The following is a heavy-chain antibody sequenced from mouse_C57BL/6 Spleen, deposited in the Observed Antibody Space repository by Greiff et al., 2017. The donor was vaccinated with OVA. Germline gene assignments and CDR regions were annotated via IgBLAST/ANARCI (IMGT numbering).Heavy chain of an antibody. J-gene: IGHJ2*01. CDR2: ISSGGSYT. CDR3: ARQGYYGSSSGYFDY. V-gene: IGHV5-6*01. Sequence: EVQGVESGGDLVKPGGSLKLSCAASGFTFSSYGMSWVRQTPDKRLEWVATISSGGSYTYYPDSVKGRFTISRDNAKNTLYLQMSSLKSEDTAMYYCARQGYYGSSSGYFDYWGQGTTLTVSS. D-gene: IGHD1-1*01. CDR1: GFTFSSYG.